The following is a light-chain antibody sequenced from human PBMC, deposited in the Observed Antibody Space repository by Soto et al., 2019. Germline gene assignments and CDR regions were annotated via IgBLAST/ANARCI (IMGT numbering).Light chain of an antibody. J-gene: IGKJ1*01. CDR1: QSLGSD. CDR3: QQYYNWPRT. Sequence: EIGLTRSPGPLSFSPGEKPPLPSRASQSLGSDLAWYQQKPGQAPRLLIFAASARPTGIPARISGSGSGTEFTLTISSLRSEDFAVYFCQQYYNWPRTFGQGTKVDIK. V-gene: IGKV3-15*01. CDR2: AAS.